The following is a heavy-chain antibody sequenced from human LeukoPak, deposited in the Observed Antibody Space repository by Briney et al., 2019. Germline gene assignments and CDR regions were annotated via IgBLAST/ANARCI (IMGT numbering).Heavy chain of an antibody. V-gene: IGHV4-59*01. CDR3: ARVQTYDFWSGTPGGFDP. Sequence: PSETLSLTCTVSGGSISSYYWSWIRQPPGKGLEWIGYIYYSGSTNYNPSLKSRVTISVDTSKSQFSLKLSSVTAADTAVYYCARVQTYDFWSGTPGGFDPWGQGTLVTVSS. CDR1: GGSISSYY. J-gene: IGHJ5*02. CDR2: IYYSGST. D-gene: IGHD3-3*01.